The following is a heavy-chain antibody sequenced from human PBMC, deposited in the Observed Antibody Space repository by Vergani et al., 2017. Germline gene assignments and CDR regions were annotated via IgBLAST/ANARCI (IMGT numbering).Heavy chain of an antibody. J-gene: IGHJ6*02. CDR3: ARAGXFWSGYYYEYYYYGMDV. CDR1: GGTFSSYA. V-gene: IGHV1-69*01. D-gene: IGHD3-3*01. Sequence: QVQLVQSGAEVKKPGSSVKVSCKASGGTFSSYAISWVRQAPGQGLEWMGGIFPIFGTANYAQKFQGRVTITADESTSTAYMELSSLRSEDTAVYYCARAGXFWSGYYYEYYYYGMDVWGQGTTVTVSS. CDR2: IFPIFGTA.